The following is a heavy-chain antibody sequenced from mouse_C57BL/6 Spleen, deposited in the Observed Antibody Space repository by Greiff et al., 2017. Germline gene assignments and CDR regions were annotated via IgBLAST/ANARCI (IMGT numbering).Heavy chain of an antibody. J-gene: IGHJ3*01. D-gene: IGHD1-3*01. CDR1: GFTFSSYA. CDR2: ISSGGDYI. V-gene: IGHV5-9-1*02. CDR3: TRGGSSFYGAY. Sequence: EVMLVESGGGLVKPGGSLKLSCAASGFTFSSYAMSWVRQTPEKRLEWVAYISSGGDYIYYADTVKGRFTISRDNARNTLYLQMSSLKSEDTAMDYWTRGGSSFYGAYWGQATLVTFSA.